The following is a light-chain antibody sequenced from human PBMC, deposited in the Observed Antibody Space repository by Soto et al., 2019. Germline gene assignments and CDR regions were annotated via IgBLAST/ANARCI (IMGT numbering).Light chain of an antibody. CDR2: AAS. J-gene: IGKJ5*01. CDR3: QQYYSYPIT. CDR1: QTISSW. V-gene: IGKV1-5*01. Sequence: DIQMTQSPSTLSGSVGDRVTITFRASQTISSWLAWYQQKPGKAPKLLIYAASTLQSWVPSRFRGSGSGTDFTLTISCLQSEDFATYYCQQYYSYPITFRQGTPLEIK.